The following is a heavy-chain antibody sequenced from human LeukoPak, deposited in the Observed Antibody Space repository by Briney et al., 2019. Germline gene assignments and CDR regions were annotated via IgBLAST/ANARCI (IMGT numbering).Heavy chain of an antibody. V-gene: IGHV4-38-2*02. Sequence: SETLSLTCTVSGYSISSGYYWGWIRQPPGKGLEWIGSIYHSGSTYYNPSLKSRVTISVDTSKNQFSLKLSSVTAADTAVYYCARWAVAGTDFDYWGQGTLVTVSS. CDR1: GYSISSGYY. J-gene: IGHJ4*02. CDR2: IYHSGST. D-gene: IGHD6-19*01. CDR3: ARWAVAGTDFDY.